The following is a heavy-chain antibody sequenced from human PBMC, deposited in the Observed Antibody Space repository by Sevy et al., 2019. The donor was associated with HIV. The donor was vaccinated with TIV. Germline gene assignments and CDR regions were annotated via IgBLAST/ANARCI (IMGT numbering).Heavy chain of an antibody. CDR3: TTDREYGDYKGGFDY. Sequence: GEALKISCAVSGFTFTNAWMGWVRQAPGKGLEWVGRIRSNTDGGTTDYAAPLKGRFTMSRDDSKIKLYLQMNILKSADTAVYYCTTDREYGDYKGGFDYWGQGTLVTVSS. D-gene: IGHD4-17*01. CDR2: IRSNTDGGTT. CDR1: GFTFTNAW. J-gene: IGHJ4*02. V-gene: IGHV3-15*01.